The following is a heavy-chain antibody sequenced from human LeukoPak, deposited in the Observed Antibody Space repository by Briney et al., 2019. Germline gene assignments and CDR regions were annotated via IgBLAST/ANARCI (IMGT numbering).Heavy chain of an antibody. V-gene: IGHV3-23*01. CDR2: ISGSGGST. CDR1: GFTVSSNY. D-gene: IGHD3-9*01. J-gene: IGHJ4*02. Sequence: PGGSLRLSCAASGFTVSSNYMSWVRQAPGKGLEWVSAISGSGGSTYYADSVKGRFTISRDNSKNTLYLQMNSLRAEDAAVYYCARDFWIRYFDGTSDYWGQGTLVTVSS. CDR3: ARDFWIRYFDGTSDY.